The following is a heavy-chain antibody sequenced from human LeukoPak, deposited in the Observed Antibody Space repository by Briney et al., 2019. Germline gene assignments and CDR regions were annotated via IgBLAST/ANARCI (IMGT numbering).Heavy chain of an antibody. CDR1: GGSISSYY. CDR2: IYYSGST. J-gene: IGHJ3*02. V-gene: IGHV4-59*08. D-gene: IGHD3-3*01. CDR3: ARQGHYDFWSGQGDAFDI. Sequence: SETLSLTCTVSGGSISSYYWRWIRQPPGNGREWIGYIYYSGSTNYNPSLKSRVTISVDTSKNQFSLKLSSVTAADTAVYYCARQGHYDFWSGQGDAFDIWGQGTMVTVSS.